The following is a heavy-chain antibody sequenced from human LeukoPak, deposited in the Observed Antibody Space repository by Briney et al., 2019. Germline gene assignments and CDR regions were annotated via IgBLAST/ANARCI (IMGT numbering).Heavy chain of an antibody. CDR1: GGTFSSYA. V-gene: IGHV1-69*06. Sequence: SVKVSCKASGGTFSSYAISWLRQAPGQGLEWMGGIIPIFGTANYAQKFQGRVTITADKSTSTAYMELSSLRSEDTAVYYCARGSGYYYGSGSYEAPWGQGTLVTVSS. CDR2: IIPIFGTA. J-gene: IGHJ5*02. CDR3: ARGSGYYYGSGSYEAP. D-gene: IGHD3-10*01.